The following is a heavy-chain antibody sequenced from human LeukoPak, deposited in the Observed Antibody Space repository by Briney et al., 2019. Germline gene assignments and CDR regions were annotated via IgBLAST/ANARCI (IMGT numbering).Heavy chain of an antibody. CDR2: ISWNSGSI. V-gene: IGHV3-9*01. J-gene: IGHJ4*02. Sequence: GGSLRLSCAASGFTFDDYAMHWVRQAPGKGLEWVSGISWNSGSIGYADSVKGRFTISRDNAKNSLYLQMNSLRAEDTALYYCAKGTQLRSYYFDYWGQGTLVTVSS. D-gene: IGHD1-1*01. CDR1: GFTFDDYA. CDR3: AKGTQLRSYYFDY.